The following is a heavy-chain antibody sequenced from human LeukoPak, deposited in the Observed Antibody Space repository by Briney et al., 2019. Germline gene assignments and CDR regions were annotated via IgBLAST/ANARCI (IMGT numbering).Heavy chain of an antibody. D-gene: IGHD3-3*01. Sequence: SETLSLTCTVSGGSISSYYWSWIRQPPGKGLEWIGYIYYSGSTNYNPSLKSRVTISVDTSKNQFSLKLSSVTAADTAAYYCARHHDDFWSGYYFDYWGQGTLVTVSS. CDR1: GGSISSYY. CDR3: ARHHDDFWSGYYFDY. J-gene: IGHJ4*02. V-gene: IGHV4-59*08. CDR2: IYYSGST.